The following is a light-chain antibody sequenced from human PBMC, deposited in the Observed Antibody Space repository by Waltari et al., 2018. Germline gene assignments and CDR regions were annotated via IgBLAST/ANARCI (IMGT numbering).Light chain of an antibody. CDR1: NLEQTW. CDR2: QDT. Sequence: SSELTQPPSVSVSPGQTVSITCSGDNLEQTWTSWYQQKPGQSPVVVIYQDTKRPSGIPERFSASTAGNTATLTISGTQAMDEADYYCQAWDSTIVLFGGGTALTVL. CDR3: QAWDSTIVL. V-gene: IGLV3-1*01. J-gene: IGLJ2*01.